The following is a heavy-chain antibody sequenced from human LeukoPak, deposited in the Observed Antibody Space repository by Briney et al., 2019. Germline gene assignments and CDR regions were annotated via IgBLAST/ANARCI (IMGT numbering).Heavy chain of an antibody. CDR2: ISSSSSYI. V-gene: IGHV3-21*01. J-gene: IGHJ6*02. D-gene: IGHD2-2*01. Sequence: GGSLRLSCAASGFTFSSYSMNWVRQAPGKGLEWVSSISSSSSYIYYADSVKGRFTISRDNAKNSLYLQMNSLRAEDTAVYYCARDGGVVPAANYYYGMDVWGQGTTVTVSS. CDR3: ARDGGVVPAANYYYGMDV. CDR1: GFTFSSYS.